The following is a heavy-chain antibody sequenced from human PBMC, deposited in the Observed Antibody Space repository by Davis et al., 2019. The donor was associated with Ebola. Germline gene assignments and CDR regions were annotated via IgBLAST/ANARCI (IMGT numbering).Heavy chain of an antibody. V-gene: IGHV3-48*03. CDR2: ISSSGSTI. D-gene: IGHD6-19*01. CDR1: GFTFSSYD. CDR3: ARDGSSGWYFTFDY. J-gene: IGHJ4*02. Sequence: GESLKISCAASGFTFSSYDMNWVRQAPGKGLEWVSYISSSGSTIYYADSVKGRFTISRDNAKNSLYLQMNSLRAEDTAVYYCARDGSSGWYFTFDYWGQGTLVTVSS.